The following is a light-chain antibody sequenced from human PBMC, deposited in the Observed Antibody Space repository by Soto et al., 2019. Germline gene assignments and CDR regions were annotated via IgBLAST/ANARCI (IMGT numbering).Light chain of an antibody. V-gene: IGKV1-39*01. CDR3: QQSYSTPPWT. J-gene: IGKJ5*01. CDR2: AAS. CDR1: QSIVTY. Sequence: PSSLSSSVGDRVTITCRASQSIVTYLNWYLQKPGKAPKLLIYAASNLQSGVPSRFSGSGSGTDFTLTISSLQPEDFATYFCQQSYSTPPWTFGQGTRLEIK.